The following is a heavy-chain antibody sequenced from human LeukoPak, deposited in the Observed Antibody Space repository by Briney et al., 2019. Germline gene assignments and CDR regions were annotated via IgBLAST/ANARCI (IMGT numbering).Heavy chain of an antibody. CDR3: ARDSSSWSYSDY. CDR1: GGTFSSYA. D-gene: IGHD6-13*01. Sequence: SVKVSCKASGGTFSSYAISWVRQAPGQGLEWMGRIIPILGIANYAQKFQGRVTITADKSTSTAYMELSSLRSEDTAVYYCARDSSSWSYSDYWGQGTLVTVSS. CDR2: IIPILGIA. J-gene: IGHJ4*02. V-gene: IGHV1-69*04.